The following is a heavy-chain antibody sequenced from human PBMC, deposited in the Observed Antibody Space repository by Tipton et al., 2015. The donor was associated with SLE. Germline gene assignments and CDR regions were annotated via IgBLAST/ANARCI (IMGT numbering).Heavy chain of an antibody. J-gene: IGHJ5*02. CDR1: GYFISSGYY. V-gene: IGHV4-38-2*01. D-gene: IGHD3-10*01. CDR3: ASGAYGSGTFYRGGWFDP. Sequence: TLSLTCAVSGYFISSGYYWCWIRQPPGKGVEWIVSAYHSGSTYYNPSLESRISIPIDTSKNQFPLTLTPVTAADTAVYYCASGAYGSGTFYRGGWFDPWGQGTLVTVSS. CDR2: AYHSGST.